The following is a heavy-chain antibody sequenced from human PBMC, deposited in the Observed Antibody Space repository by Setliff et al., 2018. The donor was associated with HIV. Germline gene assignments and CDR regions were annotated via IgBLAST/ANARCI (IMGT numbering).Heavy chain of an antibody. V-gene: IGHV1-69*13. CDR1: GGTFSSYS. Sequence: SVKVSCKTSGGTFSSYSISWVRQAPGQGLEWMGGITPIFGTANYAQKFQGRLTITADASTRTSYMELSSLRSEDAGVYFCATGSHGEGAADHWGLGTLVTSPQ. J-gene: IGHJ4*02. D-gene: IGHD1-26*01. CDR2: ITPIFGTA. CDR3: ATGSHGEGAADH.